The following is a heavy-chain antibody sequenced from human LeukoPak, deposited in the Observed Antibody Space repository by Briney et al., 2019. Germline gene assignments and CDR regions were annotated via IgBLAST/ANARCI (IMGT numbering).Heavy chain of an antibody. J-gene: IGHJ6*03. D-gene: IGHD3-16*01. Sequence: PGGSLRLSCAASGFTFNNYSMNWVRQAPGKGLEWVSSISYSSSYIYSADSVKGRFTISRDNAKNSLYLQMNTLRAEDTAVYYCARAPGGTKFYYYMDVWGKGTTVTVSS. CDR2: ISYSSSYI. V-gene: IGHV3-21*01. CDR3: ARAPGGTKFYYYMDV. CDR1: GFTFNNYS.